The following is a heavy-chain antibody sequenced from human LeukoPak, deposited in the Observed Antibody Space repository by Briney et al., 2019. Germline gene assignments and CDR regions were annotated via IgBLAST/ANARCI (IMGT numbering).Heavy chain of an antibody. CDR2: ISGSGGST. D-gene: IGHD6-6*01. J-gene: IGHJ4*02. CDR3: AKDPLVYSSSSPLGNDY. CDR1: GFTFSSYA. Sequence: GGSLRLSCAASGFTFSSYAMSWVRQAPGKGLEWVSAISGSGGSTYYADSVKGRFTISRDNSKNTLYPQMNSLRAEDTAVYYCAKDPLVYSSSSPLGNDYWGQGTLVTVSS. V-gene: IGHV3-23*01.